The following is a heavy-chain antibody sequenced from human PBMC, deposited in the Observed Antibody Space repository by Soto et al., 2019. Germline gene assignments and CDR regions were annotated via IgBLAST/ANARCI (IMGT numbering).Heavy chain of an antibody. V-gene: IGHV3-74*01. CDR1: GFTFSSYD. CDR3: ARSYDSSGYYYYYYGMDV. Sequence: GGSLRLSCAASGFTFSSYDMSWVRQAPGKGLVWVSRINSDGSSTSYADSVRGRFTISRDNAKNTLYLQMNSLRAEDTAVYYCARSYDSSGYYYYYYGMDVWGQGTTVTVSS. J-gene: IGHJ6*02. CDR2: INSDGSST. D-gene: IGHD3-22*01.